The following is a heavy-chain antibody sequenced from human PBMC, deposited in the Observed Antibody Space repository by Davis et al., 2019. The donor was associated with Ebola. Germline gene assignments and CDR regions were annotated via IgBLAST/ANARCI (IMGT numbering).Heavy chain of an antibody. CDR3: ARSPQVLRFLEWLFDY. V-gene: IGHV4-34*01. J-gene: IGHJ4*02. D-gene: IGHD3-3*01. Sequence: MPSETLSLTCAVYGGSFSGYYWSWIRQPPGKGLEWIGEINHSGSTNYNPSLKSRVTISVDTSKNQFSLKLSSVTAADTAVYYCARSPQVLRFLEWLFDYWGQGTLVTVSS. CDR2: INHSGST. CDR1: GGSFSGYY.